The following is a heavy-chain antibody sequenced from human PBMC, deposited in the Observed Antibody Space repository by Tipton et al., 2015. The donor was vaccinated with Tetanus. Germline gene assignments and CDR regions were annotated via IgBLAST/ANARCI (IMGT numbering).Heavy chain of an antibody. CDR2: INPIGGST. CDR3: ARDFGAGSYRPQTGFDY. D-gene: IGHD3-10*01. Sequence: QLVQSGPEVKKPGASVKVSCKASGYTLTSYHMHWVRQAPGQGLEWMGIINPIGGSTSYAQKFQGRITMTGDTSTSTVYMDLNSLRSEDTAVYYCARDFGAGSYRPQTGFDYWGRGTLVTVSS. CDR1: GYTLTSYH. J-gene: IGHJ4*02. V-gene: IGHV1-46*01.